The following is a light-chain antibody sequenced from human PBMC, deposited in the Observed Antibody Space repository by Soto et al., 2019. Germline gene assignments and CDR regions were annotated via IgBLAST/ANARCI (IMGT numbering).Light chain of an antibody. CDR3: QQYCSSFIT. CDR2: AAS. J-gene: IGKJ5*01. Sequence: ELVLTQSPGTLSLSPGERATLSCRASQSVSSTYLAWYQQKPGQAPRLLIYAASNRAPGIPDRFSGSGFGTDFTLTISRLEPEEFAVYYCQQYCSSFITFGQGTKLEIK. V-gene: IGKV3-20*01. CDR1: QSVSSTY.